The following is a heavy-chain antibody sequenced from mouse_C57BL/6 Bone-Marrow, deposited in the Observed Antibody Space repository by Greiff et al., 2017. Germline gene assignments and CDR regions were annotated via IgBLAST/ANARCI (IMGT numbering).Heavy chain of an antibody. CDR2: ISSGSRTI. Sequence: EVKLMESGGGLVKPGGSLKLSCAASGFTFSDYGMHWVRQAPEKGLEWVAYISSGSRTIYYADTVKGRFTISRDNAKNTLFLQMTSLRSEDTAMYYCARGQIYSTPYFDYWGQGTTLTVSS. D-gene: IGHD2-5*01. J-gene: IGHJ2*01. CDR1: GFTFSDYG. V-gene: IGHV5-17*01. CDR3: ARGQIYSTPYFDY.